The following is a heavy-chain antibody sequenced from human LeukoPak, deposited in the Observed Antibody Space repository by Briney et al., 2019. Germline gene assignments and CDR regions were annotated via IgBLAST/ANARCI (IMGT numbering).Heavy chain of an antibody. J-gene: IGHJ4*02. CDR2: IKQDGSEK. CDR1: GGSFSGYY. Sequence: ETLSLTCAVYGGSFSGYYWSWIRQPPGKGLEGVANIKQDGSEKPYVDSVKGRFTISRDNAKNSLYLQMNSLSAEDTAVYYCARDRQIAYWGQGTLVTVSS. V-gene: IGHV3-7*01. CDR3: ARDRQIAY.